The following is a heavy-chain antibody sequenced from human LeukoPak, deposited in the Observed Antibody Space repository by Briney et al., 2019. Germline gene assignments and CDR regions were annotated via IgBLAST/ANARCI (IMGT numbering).Heavy chain of an antibody. J-gene: IGHJ4*02. V-gene: IGHV1-18*01. CDR3: ARSPGVGATRGDY. D-gene: IGHD1-26*01. CDR1: GYIFTSYG. CDR2: ISAYNGYT. Sequence: ASVKVSCKASGYIFTSYGISWVRQAPGQGLAWMGWISAYNGYTKYAQKLQDRVTVTTDSSTSTAYMELGSLRSDDTAVYYCARSPGVGATRGDYWGQGTLVTVSS.